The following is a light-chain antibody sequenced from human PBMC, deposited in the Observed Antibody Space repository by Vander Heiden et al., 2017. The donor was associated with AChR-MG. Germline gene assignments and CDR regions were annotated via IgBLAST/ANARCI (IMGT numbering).Light chain of an antibody. CDR1: QSVNTN. Sequence: EIVMTQSPGTLSMSPGERATLSCRASQSVNTNLAWYQQKPGQSPRLLIYGASARATGVTTRFSGSGSGTDFTLTISSLQSEDFAIYYCQQYDNWPPLTFGGGTKVEMK. V-gene: IGKV3-15*01. CDR3: QQYDNWPPLT. CDR2: GAS. J-gene: IGKJ4*01.